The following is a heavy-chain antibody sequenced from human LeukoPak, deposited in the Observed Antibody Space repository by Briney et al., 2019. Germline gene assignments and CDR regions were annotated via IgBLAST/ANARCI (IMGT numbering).Heavy chain of an antibody. CDR3: ARSRRDNYYYYYGMDV. D-gene: IGHD5-24*01. CDR2: ISSSDTTI. CDR1: GFTFSSYE. J-gene: IGHJ6*02. Sequence: PGGSLRLSCAASGFTFSSYEMTWVRQAPGTGLEWVSNISSSDTTIHYADSVKGRFTISRDNARNSLYLQMNSLRAEDTAVYYCARSRRDNYYYYYGMDVWGQGTTVTVSS. V-gene: IGHV3-48*03.